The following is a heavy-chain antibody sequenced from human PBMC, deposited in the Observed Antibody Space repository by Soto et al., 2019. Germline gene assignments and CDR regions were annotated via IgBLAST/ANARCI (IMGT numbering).Heavy chain of an antibody. CDR2: ISGSGGST. D-gene: IGHD5-12*01. CDR3: AKALVRGYSGYGPNWFDP. Sequence: QPGGSLRLSCAASGFTFSSYAMSWVRQAPGKGLEWVSAISGSGGSTYYADSVKGRFTISRDNSKNTLYLQMNSLRAEDTAVYYCAKALVRGYSGYGPNWFDPWGQGTLVTVSS. CDR1: GFTFSSYA. V-gene: IGHV3-23*01. J-gene: IGHJ5*02.